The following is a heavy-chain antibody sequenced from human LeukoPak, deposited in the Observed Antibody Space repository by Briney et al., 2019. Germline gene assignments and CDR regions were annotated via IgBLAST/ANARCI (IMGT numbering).Heavy chain of an antibody. CDR1: GGSISSGGYY. J-gene: IGHJ4*02. D-gene: IGHD5-18*01. CDR3: ARGRYRIPFDY. CDR2: IYYSGST. Sequence: SETLSLTCTVSGGSISSGGYYWSWIRQHPGKGLEWIGYIYYSGSTYYNPSLKSRVTISVDTSKNQFSLKPSSVTAADTAVYYCARGRYRIPFDYWGQGTLVTVSS. V-gene: IGHV4-31*03.